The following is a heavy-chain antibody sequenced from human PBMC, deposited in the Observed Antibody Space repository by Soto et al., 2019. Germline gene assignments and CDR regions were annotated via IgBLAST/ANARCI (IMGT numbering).Heavy chain of an antibody. D-gene: IGHD2-15*01. CDR1: GGSISSSSYY. V-gene: IGHV4-39*01. CDR3: ARLYGGSRFDY. CDR2: FSYSGST. J-gene: IGHJ4*02. Sequence: QLQLQESGPGLVKPSETLSLTCTVSGGSISSSSYYWGWIRQPPGKGLEWIVSFSYSGSTSYNPSLKRRVTISVDTSKNQFSLKLSSVTAADTAVYSCARLYGGSRFDYWGQGTLVTVSS.